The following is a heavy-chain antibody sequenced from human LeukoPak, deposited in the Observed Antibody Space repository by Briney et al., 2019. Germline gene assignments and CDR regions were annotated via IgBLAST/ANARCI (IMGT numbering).Heavy chain of an antibody. CDR2: ISYDGSNK. V-gene: IGHV3-30*03. J-gene: IGHJ6*03. CDR3: ARDQRYYYGSGSYYSGTGYMDV. D-gene: IGHD3-10*01. CDR1: GFTFSSYG. Sequence: GGSLRLSCAASGFTFSSYGMHWVRQAPGKGLEWVAVISYDGSNKYYADSVKGRFTISRDNSKNTLYLQMNSLRAEDTAVYYCARDQRYYYGSGSYYSGTGYMDVWGKGTTVTVSS.